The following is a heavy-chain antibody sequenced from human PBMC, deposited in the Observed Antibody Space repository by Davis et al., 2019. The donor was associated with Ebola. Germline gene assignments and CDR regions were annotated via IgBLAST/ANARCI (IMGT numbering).Heavy chain of an antibody. CDR1: GGSISNYY. CDR3: ARETYYYDSSGYHKGAFDI. D-gene: IGHD3-22*01. V-gene: IGHV4-59*01. Sequence: MPSETLSLTCTVSGGSISNYYWSWIRQPPGKGLEWIGYIYYSGNTNSNPSLKSRVTISVDTSKNQFSLKLSSVTAADTAVYYCARETYYYDSSGYHKGAFDIWGQGTMVTVSS. J-gene: IGHJ3*02. CDR2: IYYSGNT.